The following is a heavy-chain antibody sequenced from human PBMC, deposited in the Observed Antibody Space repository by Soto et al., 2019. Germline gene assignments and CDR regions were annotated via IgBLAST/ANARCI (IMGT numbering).Heavy chain of an antibody. CDR3: ARDKLLVGAKYLSYYYYGMDV. V-gene: IGHV4-31*03. Sequence: LSLTCTVSGGSISSGGYYWSWIRQHPGKGLEWIGYIYYSGSTYYNPSLKSRVTISVDTSKNQFSLKLSSVTAADTAVYYCARDKLLVGAKYLSYYYYGMDVWGQGTTVTVSS. CDR2: IYYSGST. CDR1: GGSISSGGYY. D-gene: IGHD1-26*01. J-gene: IGHJ6*02.